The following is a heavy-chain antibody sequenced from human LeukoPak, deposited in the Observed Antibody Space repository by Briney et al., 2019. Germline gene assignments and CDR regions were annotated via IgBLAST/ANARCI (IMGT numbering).Heavy chain of an antibody. J-gene: IGHJ4*02. V-gene: IGHV4-39*01. CDR1: GRSISGRSHY. CDR2: IHYSVIT. Sequence: SETLSLTCVVSGRSISGRSHYWGWVRQPPGKVPEWIGSIHYSVITYYSPSLKSPVTISVDTYKNQFSLKLTSVTAADTAVYYCAGHLDYYGSGSYLGLWGQGTQVTVSS. D-gene: IGHD3-10*01. CDR3: AGHLDYYGSGSYLGL.